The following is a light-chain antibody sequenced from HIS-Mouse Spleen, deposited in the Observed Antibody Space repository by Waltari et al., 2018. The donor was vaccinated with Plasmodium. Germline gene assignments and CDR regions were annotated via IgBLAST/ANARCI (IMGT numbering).Light chain of an antibody. CDR2: DAS. CDR1: QSVSSY. CDR3: QQRSNWPIT. Sequence: ELVFTQSPATLSLSPGERATLSCRASQSVSSYLAWYQQKPGQAPRLLIYDASNRATGIPARFSGSGSGTDFTLTISRLETEDCAVYYCQQRSNWPITFGPGTKVDIK. V-gene: IGKV3-11*01. J-gene: IGKJ3*01.